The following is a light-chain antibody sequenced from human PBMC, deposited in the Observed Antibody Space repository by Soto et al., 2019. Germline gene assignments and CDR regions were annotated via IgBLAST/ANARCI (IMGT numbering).Light chain of an antibody. Sequence: EIVRTQSPPTLSVSPGEGATLSCRASQSLSSNLAWYQQKPGQSPRLLIYGASTRASGIPARFSGSGSGTEFTLTISSLESEDFAVYYCQQYNYWPLYTFGQGTKLEIK. CDR3: QQYNYWPLYT. CDR1: QSLSSN. CDR2: GAS. V-gene: IGKV3-15*01. J-gene: IGKJ2*01.